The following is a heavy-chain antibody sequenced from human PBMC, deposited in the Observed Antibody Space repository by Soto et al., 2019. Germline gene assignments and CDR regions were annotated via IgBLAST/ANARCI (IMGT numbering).Heavy chain of an antibody. V-gene: IGHV1-2*04. D-gene: IGHD1-26*01. CDR1: GYTFTGYY. Sequence: ASVKVSCKASGYTFTGYYMHWVRQAPGQGLEWMGWINPNSGGTNYAQKFQGWVTMTRDTSISTAYMELSRLRSDDTAVYYCARVPRVGATYRGAFDFCDKGTMVTVSS. J-gene: IGHJ3*01. CDR3: ARVPRVGATYRGAFDF. CDR2: INPNSGGT.